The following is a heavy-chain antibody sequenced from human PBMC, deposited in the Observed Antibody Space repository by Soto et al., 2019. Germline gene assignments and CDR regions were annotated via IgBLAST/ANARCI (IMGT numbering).Heavy chain of an antibody. D-gene: IGHD2-15*01. V-gene: IGHV4-59*01. Sequence: SETLSLTCTVSGGYISSYYWSWIRQPPGKGLEWIGYIYDSGSTNYNPSLKSRVTISVDTSKNQFSLRLTSVTAADTAVYYCAAAPRYWGQGTLVTVSS. CDR2: IYDSGST. J-gene: IGHJ4*02. CDR1: GGYISSYY. CDR3: AAAPRY.